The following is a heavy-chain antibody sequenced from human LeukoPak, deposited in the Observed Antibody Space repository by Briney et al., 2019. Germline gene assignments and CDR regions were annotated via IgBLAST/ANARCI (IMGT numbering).Heavy chain of an antibody. D-gene: IGHD1-26*01. CDR1: GGSISSGSYY. J-gene: IGHJ6*02. CDR3: ARASGSYLSNYYYYGMDV. CDR2: IYTSGST. V-gene: IGHV4-61*02. Sequence: PSETLSLTRTVSGGSISSGSYYWSWIRQPAGKGLEWIGRIYTSGSTNYNPSLKSRVTISVDTSKNQFSLKLSSVTAADTAVYYCARASGSYLSNYYYYGMDVWGQGTTVTVSS.